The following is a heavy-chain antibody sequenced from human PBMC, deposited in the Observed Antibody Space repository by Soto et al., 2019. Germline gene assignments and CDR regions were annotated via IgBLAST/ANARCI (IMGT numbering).Heavy chain of an antibody. J-gene: IGHJ3*02. D-gene: IGHD2-21*02. V-gene: IGHV4-59*01. CDR3: ARETALDHDAFDI. CDR2: IYYSGST. Sequence: QVQLQESGPGLVKPSETLSLTCTVSGGSISSYYWSWIRQPPGKGLEWIGYIYYSGSTNYNPSLKSRVTISVDTSKNLFSLTLSSVTAADTAVYYCARETALDHDAFDIWGQGTMVTVSS. CDR1: GGSISSYY.